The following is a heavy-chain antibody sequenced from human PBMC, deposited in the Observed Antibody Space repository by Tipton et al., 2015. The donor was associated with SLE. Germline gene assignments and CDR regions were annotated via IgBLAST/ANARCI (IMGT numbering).Heavy chain of an antibody. CDR3: TRVASSVTGWYYGMDV. J-gene: IGHJ6*02. V-gene: IGHV3-30*02. CDR1: GFIFSNYG. Sequence: SLRLSCAASGFIFSNYGMHWVRQAPGKGLEWVSFIRYDASNDYYAESVKGRFTISRDNSDNTLYLQMNRLRPDDTAVYYCTRVASSVTGWYYGMDVWGLGTTVTVTS. D-gene: IGHD5/OR15-5a*01. CDR2: IRYDASND.